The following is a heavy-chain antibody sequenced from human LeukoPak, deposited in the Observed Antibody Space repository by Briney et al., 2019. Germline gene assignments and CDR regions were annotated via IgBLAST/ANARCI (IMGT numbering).Heavy chain of an antibody. CDR2: INPNSGGT. Sequence: ASAKVSCKASGYTFTGYYMHWVRQAPGQGLEWMGWINPNSGGTNYAQKFQGRVTMTRDTSISTAYMELSRLRSDDTAVYYCARGGEYYDSTVLPDAFDIWGQGTMVTVSS. CDR1: GYTFTGYY. CDR3: ARGGEYYDSTVLPDAFDI. J-gene: IGHJ3*02. D-gene: IGHD3-22*01. V-gene: IGHV1-2*02.